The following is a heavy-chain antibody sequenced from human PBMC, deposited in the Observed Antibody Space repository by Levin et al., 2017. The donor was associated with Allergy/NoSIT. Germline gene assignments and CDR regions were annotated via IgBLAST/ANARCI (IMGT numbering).Heavy chain of an antibody. Sequence: GGSLRLSCAASGFTFSSYSMNWVRQAPGKGLEWVSSISSSSSYIYYADSVKGRFTISRDNAKNSLYLQMNSLRAEDTAVYYCARGPLDFWSGGKPNWFDPWGQGTLVTVSS. V-gene: IGHV3-21*01. D-gene: IGHD3-3*01. CDR3: ARGPLDFWSGGKPNWFDP. J-gene: IGHJ5*02. CDR2: ISSSSSYI. CDR1: GFTFSSYS.